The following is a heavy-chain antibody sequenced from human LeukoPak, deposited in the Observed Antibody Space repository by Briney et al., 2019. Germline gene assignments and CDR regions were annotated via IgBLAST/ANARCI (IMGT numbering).Heavy chain of an antibody. Sequence: ASVKVSCKASGYTFTSYDINWVRQATGQGLEWMGWMNPNSGNAGYAQKFQGRVTMTRNTSISTAYMELSSLRSEDTAVYYCARSRGAADNWFDPWGQGTLVTVSS. CDR2: MNPNSGNA. J-gene: IGHJ5*02. D-gene: IGHD6-13*01. V-gene: IGHV1-8*01. CDR3: ARSRGAADNWFDP. CDR1: GYTFTSYD.